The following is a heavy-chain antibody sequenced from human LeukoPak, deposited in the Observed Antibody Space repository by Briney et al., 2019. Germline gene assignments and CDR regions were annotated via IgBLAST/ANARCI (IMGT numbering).Heavy chain of an antibody. CDR2: IVVGSGNT. Sequence: ASVKVSCKASGFTFTSSAVQWVRQARGQRLEWIGGIVVGSGNTNYAQKFQERVTITRDMSTSTAYMELSSLRSEDTAVYYCAAEGVLQPTYYFDYWGQGTLVTVSS. CDR3: AAEGVLQPTYYFDY. V-gene: IGHV1-58*01. CDR1: GFTFTSSA. J-gene: IGHJ4*02. D-gene: IGHD4-11*01.